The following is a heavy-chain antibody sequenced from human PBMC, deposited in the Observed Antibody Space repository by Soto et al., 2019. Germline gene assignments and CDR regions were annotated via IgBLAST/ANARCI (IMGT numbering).Heavy chain of an antibody. V-gene: IGHV3-30*18. D-gene: IGHD3-3*01. Sequence: QVQLVETGGGVVQPGRSLRLSCAASGFTFNSYGMHWVRQAPGKGLEWVAVISYDGSNKYYADSVKGRFTISRDNSKNTLYLQMNSLRAEDTAVYYCAKDHYDFWGQGTLVTVSS. CDR3: AKDHYDF. J-gene: IGHJ4*02. CDR1: GFTFNSYG. CDR2: ISYDGSNK.